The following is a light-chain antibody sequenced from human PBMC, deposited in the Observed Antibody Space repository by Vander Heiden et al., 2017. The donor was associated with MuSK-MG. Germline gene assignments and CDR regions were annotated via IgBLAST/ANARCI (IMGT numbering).Light chain of an antibody. V-gene: IGLV1-47*01. CDR1: SSNIGSNY. CDR3: AAWDDSLSAWV. J-gene: IGLJ3*02. CDR2: RNN. Sequence: QSVLTQPPSASGTPGQRVTISCSGSSSNIGSNYVYWYQQLPGTAPKLVIYRNNQRPSGVPDRLSGSKSGTSASLAISGLRSEDEADYYCAAWDDSLSAWVFGGGTKLTVL.